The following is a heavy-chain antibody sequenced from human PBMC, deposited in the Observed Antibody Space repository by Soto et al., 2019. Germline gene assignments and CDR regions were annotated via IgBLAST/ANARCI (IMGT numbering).Heavy chain of an antibody. J-gene: IGHJ6*02. D-gene: IGHD1-1*01. CDR3: ARGVDAGVDV. Sequence: ASGKVSCKASGYTFTTYDINWVRQATGQGLEWLGWMSPNSGATGYAQKFQGRVTMTRDTSMTTAYMELSNLRSEDTAMYYCARGVDAGVDVWAQGTTVTVSS. CDR1: GYTFTTYD. V-gene: IGHV1-8*01. CDR2: MSPNSGAT.